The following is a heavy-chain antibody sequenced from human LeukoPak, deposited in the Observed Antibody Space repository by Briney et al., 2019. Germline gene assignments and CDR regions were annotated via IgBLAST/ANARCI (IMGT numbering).Heavy chain of an antibody. Sequence: SETLSLTCTVSGGSISGYYWSWIRQPPGKGLEWIGFIHYSGTTNYNPSLKSQLTISLDTSNTQFSLKLSSVTAADTAIYYCARHYVFVVGGSSFDYWGRGTLVTVSS. CDR1: GGSISGYY. V-gene: IGHV4-59*08. CDR2: IHYSGTT. D-gene: IGHD3-10*01. CDR3: ARHYVFVVGGSSFDY. J-gene: IGHJ4*02.